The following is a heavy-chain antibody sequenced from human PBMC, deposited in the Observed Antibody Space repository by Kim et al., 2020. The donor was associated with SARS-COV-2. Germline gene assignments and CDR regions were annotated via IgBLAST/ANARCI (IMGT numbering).Heavy chain of an antibody. Sequence: ASVKVSCKASGYTFTSYYMHWVRQAPGQGLEWMGIINPSGGSTSYAQKFQGRVTMTRDTSTSTVYMELSSLRSEDTAVYYCAREGGNYYGSENNYYYYGMDVWGQGTTVTVSS. V-gene: IGHV1-46*01. D-gene: IGHD3-10*01. CDR1: GYTFTSYY. CDR2: INPSGGST. J-gene: IGHJ6*02. CDR3: AREGGNYYGSENNYYYYGMDV.